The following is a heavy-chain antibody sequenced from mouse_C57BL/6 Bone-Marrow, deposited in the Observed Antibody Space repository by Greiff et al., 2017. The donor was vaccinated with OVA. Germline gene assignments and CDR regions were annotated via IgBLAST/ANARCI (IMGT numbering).Heavy chain of an antibody. D-gene: IGHD2-2*01. J-gene: IGHJ1*03. V-gene: IGHV14-4*01. CDR1: GFNIKDDY. CDR2: IDPENGDT. Sequence: EVKVVESGAELVRPGASVKLSCTASGFNIKDDYMHWVKQRPEQGLEWIGWIDPENGDTEYASKFQGKATITADTSSNTAYLQLSSLTSEDTAVYYCTRYGYYWYFDVWGTGTTVTVSS. CDR3: TRYGYYWYFDV.